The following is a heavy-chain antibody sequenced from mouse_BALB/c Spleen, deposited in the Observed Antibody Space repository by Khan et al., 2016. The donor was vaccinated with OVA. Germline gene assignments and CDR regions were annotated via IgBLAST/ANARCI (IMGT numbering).Heavy chain of an antibody. V-gene: IGHV9-3-1*01. J-gene: IGHJ4*01. CDR3: ARPPFFSYVMVY. CDR2: INTYTGEP. CDR1: GYTFKNHG. Sequence: QIQLVQSGPELKKPGETVKISCKASGYTFKNHGMNWVKQAPGKGLKWMGWINTYTGEPTYVEDFKGRFAFSLETSASTAYLPINNLKNEDTATYFCARPPFFSYVMVYWGQGTSVTVSS.